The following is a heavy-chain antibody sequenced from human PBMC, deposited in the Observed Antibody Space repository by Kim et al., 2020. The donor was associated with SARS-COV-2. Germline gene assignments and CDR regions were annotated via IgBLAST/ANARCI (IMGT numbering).Heavy chain of an antibody. Sequence: GYAASLKGRFSISRDDSESIAYLRMNSLKTEDTAVYYCVRGSGWFGEFQEYWGQGTLVTVSS. CDR3: VRGSGWFGEFQEY. V-gene: IGHV3-49*02. D-gene: IGHD3-10*01. J-gene: IGHJ4*02.